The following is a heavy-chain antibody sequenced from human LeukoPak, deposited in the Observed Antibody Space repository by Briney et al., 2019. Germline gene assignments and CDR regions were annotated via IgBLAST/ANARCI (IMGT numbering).Heavy chain of an antibody. V-gene: IGHV3-74*01. D-gene: IGHD2-2*01. Sequence: GGSLRLSCAASGFTFSSHWMHWVRQAPEKGLVGVSHINADGSATYYAASVKGRFTISRDNARNTLYLQMHSLTAEDPGVYYCVRGALRDCSYTSSTRGNWFDPWGQGTLVTVSS. CDR3: VRGALRDCSYTSSTRGNWFDP. CDR1: GFTFSSHW. J-gene: IGHJ5*02. CDR2: INADGSAT.